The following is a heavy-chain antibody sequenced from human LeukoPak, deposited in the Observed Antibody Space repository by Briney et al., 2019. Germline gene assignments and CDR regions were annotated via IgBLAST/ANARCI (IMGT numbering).Heavy chain of an antibody. CDR2: ISPGDSDT. J-gene: IGHJ4*02. CDR1: GYSFTNYW. CDR3: AAYRRWLYSPDPPDDF. V-gene: IGHV5-51*01. D-gene: IGHD5-24*01. Sequence: GESLKISCKGSGYSFTNYWIAWVRQTPGKGLDWMGIISPGDSDTRYSPSFQGQGTISADTSITTAYLQWNSLKASDTAIYYCAAYRRWLYSPDPPDDFWGQGTLVTVSS.